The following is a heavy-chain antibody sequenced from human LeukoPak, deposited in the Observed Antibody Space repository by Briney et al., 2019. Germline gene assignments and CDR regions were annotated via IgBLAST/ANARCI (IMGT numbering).Heavy chain of an antibody. CDR3: VKGESYYYDSSGYYNWFDP. V-gene: IGHV3-64D*09. CDR1: GFTCSSYA. Sequence: PGGSLRLSCSASGFTCSSYAMHWVRQAPGKGLEYVSAISSNGGSTYYADSVKGRFTISRDNSKNTLYLQMSSLRAEDTAVYYCVKGESYYYDSSGYYNWFDPWGQGTLVTVSS. J-gene: IGHJ5*02. D-gene: IGHD3-22*01. CDR2: ISSNGGST.